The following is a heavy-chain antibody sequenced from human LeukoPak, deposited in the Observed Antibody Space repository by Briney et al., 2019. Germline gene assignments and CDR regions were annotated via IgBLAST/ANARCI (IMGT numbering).Heavy chain of an antibody. V-gene: IGHV3-23*01. CDR1: GFTSGIYA. Sequence: GGSLRLSCAASGFTSGIYAVSWVRQAPGKGLEWVSAFSGGGDSYYADSVKGRFTISRDNSKKILYLQVNSLRAEDTAVYYCGKEVERHFDLKYWGQGTLVTVSS. J-gene: IGHJ4*02. CDR3: GKEVERHFDLKY. CDR2: FSGGGDS.